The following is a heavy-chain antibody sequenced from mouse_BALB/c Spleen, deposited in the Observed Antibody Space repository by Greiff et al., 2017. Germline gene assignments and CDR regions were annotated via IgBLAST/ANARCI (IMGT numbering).Heavy chain of an antibody. CDR1: GYSFTSYW. CDR3: KRERGITRDDFDY. CDR2: IYPGNSDT. J-gene: IGHJ2*01. V-gene: IGHV1-5*01. D-gene: IGHD1-1*01. Sequence: EVQLQQSGTVLARPGASVKMSCKASGYSFTSYWMHWVKQRPGQGLEWIGAIYPGNSDTSYNQKFKGKAKLTAVTSASTAYMELSSLTNEDSAVYDCKRERGITRDDFDYWGQGTTLTVSS.